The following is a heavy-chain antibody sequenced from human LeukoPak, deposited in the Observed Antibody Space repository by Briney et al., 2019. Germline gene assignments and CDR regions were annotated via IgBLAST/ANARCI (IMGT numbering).Heavy chain of an antibody. J-gene: IGHJ3*02. CDR3: AKSLLTTAAGTGRAFDI. CDR1: GFPFSSYA. Sequence: GGSLRLSCAASGFPFSSYAMSWVRQAPGKGQEWVSAISGSGGGTYYADSVKGRFTISRDNSKNTLYLQMNNLRAEDTAKYYCAKSLLTTAAGTGRAFDIWGQGTMVTVSS. V-gene: IGHV3-23*01. D-gene: IGHD2/OR15-2a*01. CDR2: ISGSGGGT.